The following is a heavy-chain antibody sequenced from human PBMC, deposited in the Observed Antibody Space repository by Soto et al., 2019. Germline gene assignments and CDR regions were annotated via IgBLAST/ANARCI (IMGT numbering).Heavy chain of an antibody. J-gene: IGHJ4*02. CDR2: INPDGTSI. V-gene: IGHV3-74*01. CDR1: GFSFSSYW. Sequence: EVQLVESGGTLVQPGGSLTLSCAASGFSFSSYWIHWVRKAPGKGLVWVSRINPDGTSISYADSVKGRFTISRDNAKDTLYLQMHSLGVDDTAVYYCARAGSFRFDYWGLGTLVTVSS. CDR3: ARAGSFRFDY. D-gene: IGHD3-10*01.